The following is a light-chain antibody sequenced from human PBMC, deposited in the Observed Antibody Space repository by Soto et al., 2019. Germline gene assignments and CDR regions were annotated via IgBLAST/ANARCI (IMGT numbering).Light chain of an antibody. J-gene: IGKJ4*01. Sequence: DIQLTQSPSFLSASVGDRVTITCRASQGIRNDLAWYQQKPGKATEVLIYAASTLQSGVPSKFSGSGSGTEFTLTISSLQPEDFATYYCQHLNSYPVTFGGGTKVEIK. CDR2: AAS. V-gene: IGKV1-9*01. CDR1: QGIRND. CDR3: QHLNSYPVT.